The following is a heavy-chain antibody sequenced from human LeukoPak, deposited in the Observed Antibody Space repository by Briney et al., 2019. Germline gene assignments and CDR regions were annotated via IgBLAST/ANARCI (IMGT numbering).Heavy chain of an antibody. CDR1: GGSFSGYY. CDR3: ARRKYDFWSGYYDLDY. CDR2: INHSGST. Sequence: SETLSLTCAVYGGSFSGYYWSWIRQPPGKGLEWIGEINHSGSTNYNPSLKSRVTISVDTSKNQFSLKLSSVTAADTAVYYCARRKYDFWSGYYDLDYWGQGTLVTVSS. J-gene: IGHJ4*02. D-gene: IGHD3-3*01. V-gene: IGHV4-34*01.